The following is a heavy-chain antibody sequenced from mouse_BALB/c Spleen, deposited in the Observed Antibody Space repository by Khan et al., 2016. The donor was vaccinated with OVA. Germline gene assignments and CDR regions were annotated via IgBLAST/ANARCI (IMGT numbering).Heavy chain of an antibody. Sequence: QVQLKESGPGLVAPSQTLSISCTVSGFSISNYGVHWVRQPPGKGLEWLGVIWAGGSTNHNSALMSRLSITKDNSKNQVFLKMNSLQTDDTARYYCARAFYNGAWFSYWCQGTLVTVSA. D-gene: IGHD1-3*01. J-gene: IGHJ3*01. CDR2: IWAGGST. CDR1: GFSISNYG. CDR3: ARAFYNGAWFSY. V-gene: IGHV2-9*02.